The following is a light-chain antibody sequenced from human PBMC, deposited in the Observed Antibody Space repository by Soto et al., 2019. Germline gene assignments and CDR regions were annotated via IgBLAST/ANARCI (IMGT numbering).Light chain of an antibody. Sequence: QSVLTQPRSVSGSPGQSVTISCTGTSSDVGTYNYVSWYQQHPGKAPKLIIFEVNKRPSGVPDRFSGSKSGDTASLTVSGLQAEDEADYYCSSFVGAPVIFGGGTKLTVL. CDR1: SSDVGTYNY. J-gene: IGLJ2*01. CDR3: SSFVGAPVI. CDR2: EVN. V-gene: IGLV2-11*01.